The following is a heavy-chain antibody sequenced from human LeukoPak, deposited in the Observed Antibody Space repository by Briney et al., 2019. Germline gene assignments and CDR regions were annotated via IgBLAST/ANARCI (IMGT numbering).Heavy chain of an antibody. J-gene: IGHJ4*02. CDR2: IKQDGSER. CDR3: ATGAGCGY. Sequence: GGSLRLSRAASGFTFSSYWMTWVRQAPGKGLEWVANIKQDGSERNYVDSVKGRFTISRDNAKNSLYLQMNTLRDEDTAVYYCATGAGCGYWGQGTLVTVSS. CDR1: GFTFSSYW. D-gene: IGHD6-19*01. V-gene: IGHV3-7*03.